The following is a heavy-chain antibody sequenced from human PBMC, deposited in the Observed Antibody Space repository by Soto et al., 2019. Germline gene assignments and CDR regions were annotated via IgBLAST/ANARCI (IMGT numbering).Heavy chain of an antibody. D-gene: IGHD3-10*01. Sequence: QPGGSLRLSCAASGFTFNTYWMYWFRQAPGKGLVWVSRINSGGGTTTYADSVKGRFTISRDNAKNTLYLQMNGLRAEDTAVYYCARWFTYGNFDYFDYWGQGTQVTVSS. J-gene: IGHJ4*02. CDR1: GFTFNTYW. CDR2: INSGGGTT. CDR3: ARWFTYGNFDYFDY. V-gene: IGHV3-74*01.